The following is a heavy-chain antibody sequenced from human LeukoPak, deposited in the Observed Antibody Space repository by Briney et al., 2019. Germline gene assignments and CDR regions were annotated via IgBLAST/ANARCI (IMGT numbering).Heavy chain of an antibody. CDR3: ARGWEYSSSWYYYYYYYMDV. Sequence: PGGSLRLSCAASGFTFNRYNMNWVRRAPGKGLEWVSSISTSSSYIYYADSVRGRFTTSRDNAKNSLYLQMNSLRAEDTAVYYCARGWEYSSSWYYYYYYYMDVWGKGTTVTISS. D-gene: IGHD6-13*01. V-gene: IGHV3-21*04. CDR1: GFTFNRYN. CDR2: ISTSSSYI. J-gene: IGHJ6*03.